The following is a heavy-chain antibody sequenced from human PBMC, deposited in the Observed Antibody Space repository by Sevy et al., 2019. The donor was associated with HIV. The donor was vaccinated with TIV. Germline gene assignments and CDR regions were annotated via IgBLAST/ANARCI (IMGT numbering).Heavy chain of an antibody. J-gene: IGHJ6*02. D-gene: IGHD3-10*02. CDR1: GFTFSSYG. CDR3: ARDMLGTYYYYGMDV. Sequence: GGSLRLSCAASGFTFSSYGMHWVRQAPGKGLEWVAVIWYDGSNKYYADSVKGRFTISRDNSKNTLYLQMNSLRAEDTVVYYCARDMLGTYYYYGMDVWGQGTTVTVSS. V-gene: IGHV3-33*01. CDR2: IWYDGSNK.